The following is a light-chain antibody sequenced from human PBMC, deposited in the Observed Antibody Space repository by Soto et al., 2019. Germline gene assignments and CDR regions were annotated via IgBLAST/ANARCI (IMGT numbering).Light chain of an antibody. Sequence: PGERVTLSCRASQSVSSSYLTWYQQKPGQAPRLLIYGASTRATSIPARFSGSGSGTDFTLTISSLQPEDFAVYYCQQDITYPYTFGQGTKLEIK. V-gene: IGKV3D-7*01. CDR1: QSVSSSY. CDR2: GAS. CDR3: QQDITYPYT. J-gene: IGKJ2*01.